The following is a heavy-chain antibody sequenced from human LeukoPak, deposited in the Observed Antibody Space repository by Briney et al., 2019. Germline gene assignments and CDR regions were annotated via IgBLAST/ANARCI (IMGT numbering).Heavy chain of an antibody. J-gene: IGHJ6*03. CDR1: GFTFSSYE. V-gene: IGHV3-48*03. Sequence: PGGSLRLSCAASGFTFSSYEMNWVRQAPGKGLEWVSYISNSGSTIYYADSVKGRFTISRDNAKNSLYLQMNSLRAEDTALYYCAREPLAGNYYRYYYYMDVWGKGTTVTISS. CDR2: ISNSGSTI. D-gene: IGHD4-11*01. CDR3: AREPLAGNYYRYYYYMDV.